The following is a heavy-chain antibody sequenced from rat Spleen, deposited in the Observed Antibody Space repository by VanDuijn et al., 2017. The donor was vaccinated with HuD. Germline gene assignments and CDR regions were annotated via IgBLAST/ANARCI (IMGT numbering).Heavy chain of an antibody. CDR2: ITNTGGST. CDR1: GFTFNNYW. V-gene: IGHV5-31*01. J-gene: IGHJ1*01. Sequence: EVQLVESGGGLVQPGRSLKLSCVASGFTFNNYWMSWIRQAPGKGLEWVASITNTGGSTYYPDSVKGRFTISRDNAKSTLYLQMNSLRSEDTATYYCAGAGYLRDWYFDFWGPGTMVAVSS. D-gene: IGHD2-2*01. CDR3: AGAGYLRDWYFDF.